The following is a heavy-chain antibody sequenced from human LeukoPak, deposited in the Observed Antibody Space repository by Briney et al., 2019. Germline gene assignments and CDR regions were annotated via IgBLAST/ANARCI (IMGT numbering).Heavy chain of an antibody. CDR3: ARAPARARLDY. CDR2: IKLDGSEQ. V-gene: IGHV3-7*01. CDR1: GFTFSRCW. D-gene: IGHD6-6*01. J-gene: IGHJ4*02. Sequence: PGGSLRLSCAASGFTFSRCWMYWVRQAPGKGLEWVASIKLDGSEQYYVDSVKGRFTISRDNAKSSLYLQMNSLRAEDTAVYYWARAPARARLDYWGQGTLVTVSS.